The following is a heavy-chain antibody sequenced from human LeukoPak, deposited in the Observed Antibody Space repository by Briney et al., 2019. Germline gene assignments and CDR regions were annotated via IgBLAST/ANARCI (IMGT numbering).Heavy chain of an antibody. J-gene: IGHJ3*02. V-gene: IGHV3-49*04. Sequence: PGGSLRLSCTASGFTFGDYSMSWVRQAPGKGLEWVGFIRSKTYGGTTEYAASVKGRFTISRDDSKSIAYVQMNSLKIEDTAVYYCTSFVGVPAGIRGDDAFDIWGQGTMVTVSS. D-gene: IGHD2-2*02. CDR3: TSFVGVPAGIRGDDAFDI. CDR2: IRSKTYGGTT. CDR1: GFTFGDYS.